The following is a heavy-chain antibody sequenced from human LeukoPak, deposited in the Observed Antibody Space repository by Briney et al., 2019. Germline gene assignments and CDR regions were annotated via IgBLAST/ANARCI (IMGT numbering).Heavy chain of an antibody. V-gene: IGHV3-23*01. D-gene: IGHD3-9*01. CDR1: GFTFNNYA. J-gene: IGHJ6*04. CDR2: IDARGDDT. Sequence: GGSLRLSCAASGFTFNNYAMTWVRQAPGKGLEWVAAIDARGDDTYDADFVRGRFTVSRDNVKNMVHLQMNSLRAEDSAFYYCAKSLRYFDFYGMDVWGRGTAVTVSA. CDR3: AKSLRYFDFYGMDV.